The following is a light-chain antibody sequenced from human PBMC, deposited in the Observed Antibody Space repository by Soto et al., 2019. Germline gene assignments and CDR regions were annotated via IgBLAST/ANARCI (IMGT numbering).Light chain of an antibody. Sequence: QSVLNQPAPLSGAPGQPITLSRTGTNSDGGGYKYVSWYKQHPGKSPKLMIYDVSNRPSGVSIRFSGSKSGNTASQTISGLQAEDEADYYCSSYTSSSTLEVFGTGTKVTVL. J-gene: IGLJ1*01. CDR1: NSDGGGYKY. CDR3: SSYTSSSTLEV. CDR2: DVS. V-gene: IGLV2-14*01.